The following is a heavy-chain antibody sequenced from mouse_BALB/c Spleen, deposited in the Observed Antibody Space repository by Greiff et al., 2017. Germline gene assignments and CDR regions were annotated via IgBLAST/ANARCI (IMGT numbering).Heavy chain of an antibody. J-gene: IGHJ4*01. CDR2: INPSTGYT. D-gene: IGHD1-1*01. Sequence: VQLQQSGAELAKPGASVKMSCKASGYTFTSYWMHWVKQRPGQGLEWIGYINPSTGYTEYNQKFKDKATLTVDKSSSTAYMQLSSLTSEDSAVYYCARLRSYAMDDWGQGTSVTVSS. V-gene: IGHV1-7*01. CDR3: ARLRSYAMDD. CDR1: GYTFTSYW.